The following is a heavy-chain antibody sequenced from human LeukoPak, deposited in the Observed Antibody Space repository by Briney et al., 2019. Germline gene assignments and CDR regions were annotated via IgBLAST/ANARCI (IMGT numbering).Heavy chain of an antibody. V-gene: IGHV3-21*01. CDR3: ARGGVGVLWFGETAAFYC. D-gene: IGHD3-10*01. Sequence: GGSLRLSCVASGFIFSNYCMNWVRQAPGKGLEWVSSISRSSSYIYYAHSVKGRFTIYRDNAKNSLYLQMTSLRAEDTAVYYCARGGVGVLWFGETAAFYCWGQGTLVTVSS. J-gene: IGHJ4*01. CDR1: GFIFSNYC. CDR2: ISRSSSYI.